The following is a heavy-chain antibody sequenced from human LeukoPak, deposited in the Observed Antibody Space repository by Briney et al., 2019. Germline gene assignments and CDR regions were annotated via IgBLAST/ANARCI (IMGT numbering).Heavy chain of an antibody. CDR2: ISYDGSNK. Sequence: GRSLRLSCAASGFTFSSYGMHWVRQAPGKGLEWVAVISYDGSNKYYADSVKVRFTISRDNSKNTLYLQMNSLRAEDTAVYYCANTPAPGGYYDSSGYDAFDIWGQGTMVTVSS. V-gene: IGHV3-30*18. D-gene: IGHD3-22*01. J-gene: IGHJ3*02. CDR3: ANTPAPGGYYDSSGYDAFDI. CDR1: GFTFSSYG.